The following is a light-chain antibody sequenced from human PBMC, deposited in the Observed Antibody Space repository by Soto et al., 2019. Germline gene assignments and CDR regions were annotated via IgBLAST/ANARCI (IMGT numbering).Light chain of an antibody. CDR2: GAS. J-gene: IGKJ5*01. CDR3: QPYHNWMT. Sequence: IVLTHSPCSLSFSPVERATLSCWTSQSLNSDYLAWYQQIPGQAPRVLIYGASTRATGTPARFSGSESGTEFTLTISSLQSEDFAVYYCQPYHNWMTFGQVTLLEIK. V-gene: IGKV3-15*01. CDR1: QSLNSDY.